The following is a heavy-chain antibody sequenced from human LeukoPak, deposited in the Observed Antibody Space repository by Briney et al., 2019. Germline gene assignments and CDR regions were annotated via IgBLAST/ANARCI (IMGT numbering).Heavy chain of an antibody. CDR3: VKGGDYSIARNYYYNGLDA. V-gene: IGHV3-23*01. CDR2: ISGSGGGT. J-gene: IGHJ6*02. Sequence: PGGSLRLSFVASGFTFADYAVNWVSQARGEWWGWGYSISGSGGGTYYADSVRGQSIISRDNSENMVHLQLTRLRVEDTAAYYCVKGGDYSIARNYYYNGLDAWGQGTTVIVSS. D-gene: IGHD4-17*01. CDR1: GFTFADYA.